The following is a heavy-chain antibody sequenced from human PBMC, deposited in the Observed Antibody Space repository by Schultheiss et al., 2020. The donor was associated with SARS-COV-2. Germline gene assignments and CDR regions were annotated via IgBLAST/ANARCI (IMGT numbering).Heavy chain of an antibody. CDR3: ARGISSGTMDV. D-gene: IGHD3-10*01. J-gene: IGHJ6*02. V-gene: IGHV3-13*01. CDR2: ISGTAGDK. Sequence: GGSLRLSCAASGFTFDSYAMHWVRQAPGKGLEWVSAISGTAGDKYYPGSVKGRFTISRETAKISLYLQMNSLRAGDTAVYYCARGISSGTMDVWGQGTTVTVSS. CDR1: GFTFDSYA.